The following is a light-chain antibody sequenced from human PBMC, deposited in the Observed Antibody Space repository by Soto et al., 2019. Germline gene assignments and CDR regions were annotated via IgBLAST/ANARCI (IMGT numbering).Light chain of an antibody. CDR2: LGS. V-gene: IGKV2-28*01. CDR3: MQALQTPIT. CDR1: QSLLHSNGYNY. J-gene: IGKJ5*01. Sequence: DVVVTQSPLSLPVTPGEPASISCSSSQSLLHSNGYNYLDWYLQKPGQSPQLLIYLGSNRASGVPDRFSGSGSGTDFTLKISRVEAEDVGVYYCMQALQTPITFGQGTRLE.